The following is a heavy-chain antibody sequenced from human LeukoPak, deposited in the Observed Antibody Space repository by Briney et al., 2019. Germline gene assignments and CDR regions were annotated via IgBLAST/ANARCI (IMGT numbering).Heavy chain of an antibody. CDR2: ISSSSSYI. Sequence: GGSLILSCAASGFTFSSYSMNWVRQAPGKGLEWVSSISSSSSYIYYADSEKGRFTISRDNAKNSLYLQMNSLRAEDTAVYYCARAGSVSGSSWYLGGRYFDYWGQGTLVTVSS. CDR3: ARAGSVSGSSWYLGGRYFDY. J-gene: IGHJ4*02. D-gene: IGHD6-13*01. CDR1: GFTFSSYS. V-gene: IGHV3-21*01.